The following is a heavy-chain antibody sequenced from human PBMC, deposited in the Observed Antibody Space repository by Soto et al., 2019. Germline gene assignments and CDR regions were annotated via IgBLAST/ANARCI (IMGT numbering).Heavy chain of an antibody. CDR3: ARKSGRDCHSGGGCFSLDV. Sequence: QVQLVQSGAEVNKPGSSLKVSCKVFGETLNSNPIGWVRQAPGQGLEWVGGIVPLSDRTNYAQELQGRVTVTADGSTSTVYMELSNLKSDDTALYYCARKSGRDCHSGGGCFSLDVWGQGSLITVSS. V-gene: IGHV1-69*01. J-gene: IGHJ4*02. CDR1: GETLNSNP. CDR2: IVPLSDRT. D-gene: IGHD2-15*01.